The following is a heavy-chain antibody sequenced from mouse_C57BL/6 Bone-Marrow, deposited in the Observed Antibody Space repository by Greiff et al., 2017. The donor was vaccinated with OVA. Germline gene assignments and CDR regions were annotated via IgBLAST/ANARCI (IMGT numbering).Heavy chain of an antibody. CDR1: GFTFSSYA. V-gene: IGHV5-9-1*02. Sequence: EVHLVESGEGLVKPGGSLKLSCAASGFTFSSYAMSWVRQTPEKRLEWVAYISSGGDYIYYADTVKGRFTISRDNARNTLYLQMSSLKSEDTAMYYCTRDSSSLYYFDYWGQGTTLTVSS. J-gene: IGHJ2*01. CDR2: ISSGGDYI. D-gene: IGHD1-1*01. CDR3: TRDSSSLYYFDY.